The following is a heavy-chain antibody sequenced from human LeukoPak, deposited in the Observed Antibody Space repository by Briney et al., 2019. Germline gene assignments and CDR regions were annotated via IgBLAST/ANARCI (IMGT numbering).Heavy chain of an antibody. V-gene: IGHV3-23*01. CDR2: ISGSGGSA. J-gene: IGHJ6*03. Sequence: GGSLRLSCAASAYTFSDYAMTWVRQVPGQGLEWVSAISGSGGSAYYSGSVRGRFTISRDNDENTLFLEMNSLRVDDTAVYYCAKGSDCTGTSCNIGDFFHYMDVWGQGTTVTVSS. CDR3: AKGSDCTGTSCNIGDFFHYMDV. CDR1: AYTFSDYA. D-gene: IGHD1-1*01.